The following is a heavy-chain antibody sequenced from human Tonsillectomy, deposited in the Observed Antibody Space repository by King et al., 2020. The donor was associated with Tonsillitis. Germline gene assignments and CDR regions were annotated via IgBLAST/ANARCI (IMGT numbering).Heavy chain of an antibody. V-gene: IGHV4-39*01. CDR1: GGSISSSSYY. Sequence: QLQESGPGLVKPSETLSLTCTVSGGSISSSSYYWGWIRQPPGKGLEWIGSIYYSGSTYYNPSLKSRVTISVDPSKNQFSLKLSSVTAADTAVYFCARLKLDSSWYRYYFDYWGQGTLVTVSS. D-gene: IGHD6-13*01. CDR3: ARLKLDSSWYRYYFDY. J-gene: IGHJ4*02. CDR2: IYYSGST.